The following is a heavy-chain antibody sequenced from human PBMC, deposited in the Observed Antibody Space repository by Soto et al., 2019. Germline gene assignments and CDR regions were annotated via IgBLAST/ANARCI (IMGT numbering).Heavy chain of an antibody. D-gene: IGHD6-13*01. CDR2: ISGSGQTT. J-gene: IGHJ4*02. V-gene: IGHV3-23*01. CDR1: GFTFSSYS. Sequence: GGSLRLSCAASGFTFSSYSLSWLRQAPGKGLEWVSGISGSGQTTHYKDSVKGRFTISRDNFRNTLYLQVNSLRAEDTAIYFCARGLNRQLVFFDYWGQGTLVTVSS. CDR3: ARGLNRQLVFFDY.